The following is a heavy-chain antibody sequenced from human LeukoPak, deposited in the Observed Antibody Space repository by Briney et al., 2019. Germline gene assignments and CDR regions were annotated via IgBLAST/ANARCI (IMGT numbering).Heavy chain of an antibody. CDR2: INHDGSEK. CDR1: GFTFSNYW. Sequence: PGGSLRLSCAASGFTFSNYWMTWVRQTPGKGLDWVANINHDGSEKYYVDSVKGRFTISRDNAKNSLYLQMNPLRAEDTAVYYCARDESYSSDYWGQGTLVTVSS. D-gene: IGHD4-11*01. J-gene: IGHJ4*02. V-gene: IGHV3-7*05. CDR3: ARDESYSSDY.